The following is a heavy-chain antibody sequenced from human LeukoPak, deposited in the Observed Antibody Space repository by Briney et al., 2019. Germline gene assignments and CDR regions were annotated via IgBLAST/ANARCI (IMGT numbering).Heavy chain of an antibody. CDR2: IIPIFGTA. Sequence: ASVKVSCKASGGTFSSYAISWVRQAPGQGLEWMGGIIPIFGTASYAQKFQGRVTITADESTSTAYMELSSLRSEDTAVYYCARDRSKLWFGEFTRGHFDYWGQGTLVTVSS. D-gene: IGHD3-10*01. V-gene: IGHV1-69*13. CDR1: GGTFSSYA. J-gene: IGHJ4*02. CDR3: ARDRSKLWFGEFTRGHFDY.